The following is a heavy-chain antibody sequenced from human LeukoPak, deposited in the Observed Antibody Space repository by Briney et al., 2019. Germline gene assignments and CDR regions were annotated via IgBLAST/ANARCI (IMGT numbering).Heavy chain of an antibody. CDR2: INHSGST. Sequence: SETLSLTCAVYGGSFSGYYWSWIRQPPGKGLEWIGEINHSGSTYYNPSLKSRVTISVDTSKNQFSLKLSSVTAADTAVYYCARGRSGSSSGWPKRYYFDYWGQGTLVTVSS. V-gene: IGHV4-34*01. CDR1: GGSFSGYY. CDR3: ARGRSGSSSGWPKRYYFDY. J-gene: IGHJ4*02. D-gene: IGHD6-19*01.